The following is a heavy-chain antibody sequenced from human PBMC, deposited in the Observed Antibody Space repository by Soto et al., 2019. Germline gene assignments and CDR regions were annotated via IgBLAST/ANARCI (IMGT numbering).Heavy chain of an antibody. D-gene: IGHD2-2*01. Sequence: GGSLRLSCTVSGFAFNNYGINWVRQAPGKGLEWVSSISRSDYTYYSDSVKGRFTISRDNAKNSVSLQMNTLRVEDTAVYYCAREDSIIIPAVSDFWGQGTLVTVSS. J-gene: IGHJ4*02. V-gene: IGHV3-21*01. CDR2: ISRSDYT. CDR1: GFAFNNYG. CDR3: AREDSIIIPAVSDF.